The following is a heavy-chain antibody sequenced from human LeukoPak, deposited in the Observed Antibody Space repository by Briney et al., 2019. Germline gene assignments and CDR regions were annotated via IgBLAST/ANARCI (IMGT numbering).Heavy chain of an antibody. CDR3: TPLIGYCSGGSCRGVDY. CDR2: IKSKSDGGTT. J-gene: IGHJ4*02. Sequence: GGSLRLSCAASGFTLSNVWMNWVRQAPGKGLEWVGRIKSKSDGGTTDYAAPGKGRFTISRDDSKNTLYLQINTRQTEDTAVYYCTPLIGYCSGGSCRGVDYWGQGTLVTVSS. V-gene: IGHV3-15*01. D-gene: IGHD2-15*01. CDR1: GFTLSNVW.